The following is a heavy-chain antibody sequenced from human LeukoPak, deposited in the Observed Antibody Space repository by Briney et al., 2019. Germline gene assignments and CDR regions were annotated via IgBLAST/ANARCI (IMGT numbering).Heavy chain of an antibody. D-gene: IGHD3-9*01. CDR3: ARPISAGYYFDY. CDR1: GGTFSSYV. V-gene: IGHV1-69*04. Sequence: SVKVSCKASGGTFSSYVISWVRQAPGQGLEWMGRIIPILGIANYAQKFQGRVTITADKSTSTAYMELSSLRSEDTAVYYCARPISAGYYFDYWGQGTLVTVSS. CDR2: IIPILGIA. J-gene: IGHJ4*02.